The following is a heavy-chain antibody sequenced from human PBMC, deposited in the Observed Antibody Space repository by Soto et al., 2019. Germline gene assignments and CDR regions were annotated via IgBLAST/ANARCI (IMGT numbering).Heavy chain of an antibody. Sequence: SLRLSCAASGFTFSSYSMNWVRQAPGKGLEWVSSISSSSSYIYYADSVKGRFTISRDNAKNSLYLQMNSLRAEDTAVYYCARVGAAAAENYYYYGMDVWGQGTTVTASS. CDR1: GFTFSSYS. J-gene: IGHJ6*02. CDR3: ARVGAAAAENYYYYGMDV. D-gene: IGHD6-13*01. CDR2: ISSSSSYI. V-gene: IGHV3-21*01.